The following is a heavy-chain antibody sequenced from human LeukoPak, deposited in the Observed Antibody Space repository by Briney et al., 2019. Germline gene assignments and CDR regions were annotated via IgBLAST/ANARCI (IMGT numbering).Heavy chain of an antibody. CDR3: ARQPPYSSSWYWFDP. V-gene: IGHV5-51*01. D-gene: IGHD6-13*01. CDR2: IYPGDSDT. CDR1: GYSFTSYW. Sequence: GESLKISCKGSGYSFTSYWIGWVRQMPGKGLEWMGIIYPGDSDTRFSPSFQGQVTISADKSISTAYLQWSSLKASDTAMYYCARQPPYSSSWYWFDPWGQGTLVTVSS. J-gene: IGHJ5*02.